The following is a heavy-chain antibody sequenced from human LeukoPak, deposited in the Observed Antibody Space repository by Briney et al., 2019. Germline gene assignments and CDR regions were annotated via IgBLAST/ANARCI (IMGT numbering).Heavy chain of an antibody. CDR1: GFTVSSNY. CDR3: AREYSSSRYYFDY. Sequence: GGSLRLSCVASGFTVSSNYMSWVRQAPGKGLEWVSVMYSGGSTEYADSVKGRFTISRDNSKNTLYLQMNSLRAEDTAVYYCAREYSSSRYYFDYWGQGTLVTVSS. V-gene: IGHV3-53*01. D-gene: IGHD6-6*01. J-gene: IGHJ4*02. CDR2: MYSGGST.